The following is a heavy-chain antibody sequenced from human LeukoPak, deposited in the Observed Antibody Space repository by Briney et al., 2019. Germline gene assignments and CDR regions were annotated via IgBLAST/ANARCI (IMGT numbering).Heavy chain of an antibody. CDR2: INHSGST. V-gene: IGHV4-34*01. CDR3: ARGMASLLWWSYYFDY. CDR1: GGSFSGYY. D-gene: IGHD2-21*01. J-gene: IGHJ4*02. Sequence: PSETLSLTCAVYGGSFSGYYWSWIRQPPGKGLEWIGEINHSGSTNYNPSLKSRVTISVDTSKNQFSLKLSSVTAADTAVYHCARGMASLLWWSYYFDYWGQGTLVTVSS.